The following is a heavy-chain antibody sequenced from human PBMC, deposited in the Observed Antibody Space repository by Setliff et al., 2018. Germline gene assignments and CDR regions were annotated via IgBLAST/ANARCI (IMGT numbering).Heavy chain of an antibody. D-gene: IGHD6-6*01. CDR1: GGTFSDYH. CDR3: ARGRNIAARLLDS. Sequence: PSETLSFTCAAYGGTFSDYHWTWIRQSPEKGLEWIGEINHRGSTNYNPSLKSRVTISIDTSKDQFSLKLISMTAADTAVYYCARGRNIAARLLDSWGQGTLVTVSS. CDR2: INHRGST. J-gene: IGHJ4*02. V-gene: IGHV4-34*01.